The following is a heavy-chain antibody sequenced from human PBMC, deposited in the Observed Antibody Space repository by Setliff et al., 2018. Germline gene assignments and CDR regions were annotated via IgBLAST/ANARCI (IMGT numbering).Heavy chain of an antibody. CDR3: AREGNVGSYGYLSGFPVFDP. D-gene: IGHD5-18*01. Sequence: WASVKVSCKASGYTFTSYGISWVRQAPGQGLEWMGWISAYNGNTNYAQKLQGRVAMTTDTSTSTAYMELRSLRSDDTAVYYCAREGNVGSYGYLSGFPVFDPWGQGTLVTVSS. J-gene: IGHJ5*02. V-gene: IGHV1-18*01. CDR2: ISAYNGNT. CDR1: GYTFTSYG.